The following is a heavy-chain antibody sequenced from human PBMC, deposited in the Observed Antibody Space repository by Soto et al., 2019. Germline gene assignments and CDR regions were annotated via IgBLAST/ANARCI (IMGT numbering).Heavy chain of an antibody. CDR1: GYTFTSYG. J-gene: IGHJ4*02. CDR2: ISAYNGNT. Sequence: QVQLVQSGAEVKKPGASVKVSCKASGYTFTSYGISWVRQAPGQGLEWMGWISAYNGNTNYAQKLQGRLTMTTDTSTSTAYMELRSLRSDDTAVYYCAAAYSSSWYHPLPDYWGQGTLVTVSS. D-gene: IGHD6-13*01. V-gene: IGHV1-18*01. CDR3: AAAYSSSWYHPLPDY.